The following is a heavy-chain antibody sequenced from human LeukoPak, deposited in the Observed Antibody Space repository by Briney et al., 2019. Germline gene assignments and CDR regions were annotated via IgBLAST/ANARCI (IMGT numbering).Heavy chain of an antibody. D-gene: IGHD1-1*01. Sequence: GGSLRLSCAASGFTFSSYAMTWVRQAPGKGLEWVASIRQDGTEKHYVDSVKGRFTISRDNTKNSLYLQMNSLRAEDTAMYYCTRGLSGTNWGQGTLVTVSS. CDR2: IRQDGTEK. CDR3: TRGLSGTN. CDR1: GFTFSSYA. V-gene: IGHV3-7*01. J-gene: IGHJ4*02.